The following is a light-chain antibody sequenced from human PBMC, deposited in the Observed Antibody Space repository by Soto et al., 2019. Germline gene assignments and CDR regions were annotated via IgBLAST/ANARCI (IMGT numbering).Light chain of an antibody. CDR3: CSFTTTSTYV. Sequence: QSALTQPASVSGSPGQSITISCTGTSSDVGSVYNYVSWYQQHPGKAPKLMIYDVSNRPSGVSDRFFGSKSGNTASLTISGLQAEDEADYYCCSFTTTSTYVFGTGTKVTVL. V-gene: IGLV2-14*03. J-gene: IGLJ1*01. CDR1: SSDVGSVYNY. CDR2: DVS.